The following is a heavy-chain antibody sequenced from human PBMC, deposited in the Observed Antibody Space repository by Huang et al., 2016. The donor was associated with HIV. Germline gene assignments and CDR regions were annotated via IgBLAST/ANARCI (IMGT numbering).Heavy chain of an antibody. Sequence: QVQLVQSGAEVKKPGASVKVSCKASGYAFTSYYMHWVRQAPGQGLEWMGIIHPNEGSTSYAQKFQGRVTTTRDTSTNTVFMELSSLRSEDTAVYYCARDRDFYDSSGYWGFNYFDYWGQGTLVTVSS. CDR3: ARDRDFYDSSGYWGFNYFDY. CDR1: GYAFTSYY. D-gene: IGHD3-22*01. J-gene: IGHJ4*02. CDR2: IHPNEGST. V-gene: IGHV1-46*01.